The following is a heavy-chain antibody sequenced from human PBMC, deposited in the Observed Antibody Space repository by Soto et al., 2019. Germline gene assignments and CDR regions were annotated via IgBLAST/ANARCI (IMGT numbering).Heavy chain of an antibody. Sequence: QVQLVQSGAEVKKPGSSVKVSCKASGGTFSSYAISWVRQAPGQGLEWMGGIIPIFGTANYAQKFQGRVTITADEATSTAYRELSSPRSEDTAVYYCASGGHIVVVPAAIRDYYYYGMDVWGQGTTVTVSS. CDR2: IIPIFGTA. V-gene: IGHV1-69*01. J-gene: IGHJ6*02. D-gene: IGHD2-2*02. CDR3: ASGGHIVVVPAAIRDYYYYGMDV. CDR1: GGTFSSYA.